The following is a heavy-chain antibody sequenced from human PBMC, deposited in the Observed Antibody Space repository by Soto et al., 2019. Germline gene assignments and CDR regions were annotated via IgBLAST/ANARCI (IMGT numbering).Heavy chain of an antibody. Sequence: QVQLVQSGAEVKKPGSSVKVSCKASGGTFSSYAISWVRQAPGQGLEWMGGIIPIFGTANYAQKFQGRVTITEDKSTCTAYMELSSLRSEDTAVYYCARYVTTTPPLPYNWFDPWGQGTLVTVSS. CDR2: IIPIFGTA. J-gene: IGHJ5*02. CDR3: ARYVTTTPPLPYNWFDP. D-gene: IGHD4-17*01. CDR1: GGTFSSYA. V-gene: IGHV1-69*06.